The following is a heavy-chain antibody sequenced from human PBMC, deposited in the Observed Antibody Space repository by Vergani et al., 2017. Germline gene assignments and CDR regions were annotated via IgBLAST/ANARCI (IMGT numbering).Heavy chain of an antibody. V-gene: IGHV1-69*02. CDR2: IIPILGIA. CDR1: GGTFSSYT. Sequence: QVQLVQSGAEVKKPGSSVKVSCKASGGTFSSYTISWVRQAPGQGLEWMGRIIPILGIANYAQKFQGRVTITADKSTSTAYMELSSLRSEDTAVYYCAGEEGGRAFDYWGQGTLVTVSS. J-gene: IGHJ4*02. CDR3: AGEEGGRAFDY. D-gene: IGHD3-10*01.